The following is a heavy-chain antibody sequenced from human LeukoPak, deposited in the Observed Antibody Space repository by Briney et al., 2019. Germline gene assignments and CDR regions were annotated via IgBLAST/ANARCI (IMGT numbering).Heavy chain of an antibody. V-gene: IGHV3-11*01. CDR2: ISSSGSTI. CDR1: GFTFSDYY. Sequence: GGSLRLSCAASGFTFSDYYMSWIRQAPGKGLEWVSYISSSGSTIYYADSVKGRFTISRDNAKNSHFLQMSSLRVDDTALYYCARGFRNGPFDCWGQGTLVTVSS. CDR3: ARGFRNGPFDC. J-gene: IGHJ4*02. D-gene: IGHD2-8*01.